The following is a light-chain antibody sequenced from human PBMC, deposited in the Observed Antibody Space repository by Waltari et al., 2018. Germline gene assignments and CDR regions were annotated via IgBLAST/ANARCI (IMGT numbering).Light chain of an antibody. CDR3: QAWDSSTVV. J-gene: IGLJ2*01. V-gene: IGLV3-1*01. CDR2: QDG. Sequence: SYELTQPPSVSVSPGQTASITCSGDKLGDKYACWYQHKPGQSPLLVIYQDGRRPSGIPGRFSGSNSGNTATLTISGTQAMDEADYYCQAWDSSTVVFGGGTKLTVL. CDR1: KLGDKY.